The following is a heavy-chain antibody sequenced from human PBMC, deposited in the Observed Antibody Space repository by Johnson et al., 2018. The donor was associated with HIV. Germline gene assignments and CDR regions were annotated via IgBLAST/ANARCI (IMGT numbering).Heavy chain of an antibody. D-gene: IGHD2-21*01. CDR3: AKEGITVGVDI. J-gene: IGHJ3*02. V-gene: IGHV3-66*01. CDR1: GFTVSTNY. CDR2: LYSGGSP. Sequence: VQLMESGGGLVQPGGSLRLSCAASGFTVSTNYMSWVRQAPGKGLECVSVLYSGGSPYYADSVKGRFTISRDNSKNTLYLQMNSLKAEDTAVSYCAKEGITVGVDIWGQGTMVTVSS.